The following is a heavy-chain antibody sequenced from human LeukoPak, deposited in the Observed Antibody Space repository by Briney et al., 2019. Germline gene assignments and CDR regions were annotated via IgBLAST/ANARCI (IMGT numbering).Heavy chain of an antibody. V-gene: IGHV4-39*07. CDR2: IYYSGST. J-gene: IGHJ4*02. CDR3: ARAEIGYYYDSSGYYFHY. Sequence: SETLSLTCTVSGGSISSSSYYWGWIRQPPGKGLEWIGSIYYSGSTYYNPSLKSRVTISVDTSKNQFSLKLSSVTAADTAVYYCARAEIGYYYDSSGYYFHYWGQGTLVTVSS. D-gene: IGHD3-22*01. CDR1: GGSISSSSYY.